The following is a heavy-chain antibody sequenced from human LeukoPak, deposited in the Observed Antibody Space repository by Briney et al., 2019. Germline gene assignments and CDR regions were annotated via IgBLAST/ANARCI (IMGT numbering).Heavy chain of an antibody. Sequence: GGSLRLSCAVSGLTLSNYGVSWVRQAPGKGLEWVAGISDSGGRTTYADSVKGRFTISRDNPKNTLYLQMNSLRAEDTAVYFCAKRGVVIRVILVGFHKEAYYFDSWGQGALVTVSS. J-gene: IGHJ4*02. V-gene: IGHV3-23*01. CDR2: ISDSGGRT. CDR1: GLTLSNYG. CDR3: AKRGVVIRVILVGFHKEAYYFDS. D-gene: IGHD3-22*01.